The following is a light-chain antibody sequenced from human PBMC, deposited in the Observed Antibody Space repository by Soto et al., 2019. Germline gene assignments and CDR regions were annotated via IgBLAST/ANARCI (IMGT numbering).Light chain of an antibody. J-gene: IGKJ1*01. CDR3: QQYNSGWT. CDR2: EAS. Sequence: DIQMTQSPSTLSGSVGDRVTITCRASQTISSWLAWYQQKPGKAPSLLIYEASNLENGVPSRFSGSGSGTEFSLTISSLQPDDSATYYCQQYNSGWTFGQGTKVDIK. CDR1: QTISSW. V-gene: IGKV1-5*03.